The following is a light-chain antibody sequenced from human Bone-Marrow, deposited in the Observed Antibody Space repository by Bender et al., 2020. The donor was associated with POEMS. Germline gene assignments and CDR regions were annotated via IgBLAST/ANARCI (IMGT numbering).Light chain of an antibody. Sequence: SSVVTQSPSVSVAPGQTATISCGADNMGRNSVHWYRQKPGQPPVLVVYDDSGRPSGIPERFSGSNSEKTATLTITNVEVDDEADYYCQAWDSRFDQKVFGGGTKLTVL. CDR1: NMGRNS. CDR3: QAWDSRFDQKV. CDR2: DDS. J-gene: IGLJ3*02. V-gene: IGLV3-21*02.